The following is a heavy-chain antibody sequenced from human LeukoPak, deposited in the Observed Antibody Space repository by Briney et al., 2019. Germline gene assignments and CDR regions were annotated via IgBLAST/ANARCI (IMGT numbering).Heavy chain of an antibody. CDR3: AKDRPVATTLHHFDH. D-gene: IGHD1-26*01. Sequence: PGGSLRLSCVVSGFSFDDYAMHWVRQGPGKALEWVSVISWDGNKVAYADSVKGRFTISRDNAKNSLYLQMTSLRPEDTAFYYCAKDRPVATTLHHFDHWGLGTLLAVSS. J-gene: IGHJ4*02. CDR1: GFSFDDYA. V-gene: IGHV3-9*01. CDR2: ISWDGNKV.